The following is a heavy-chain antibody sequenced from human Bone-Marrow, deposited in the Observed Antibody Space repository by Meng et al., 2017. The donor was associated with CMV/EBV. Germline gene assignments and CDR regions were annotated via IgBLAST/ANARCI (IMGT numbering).Heavy chain of an antibody. D-gene: IGHD3-3*02. Sequence: GESLKISCAASGFTFSNAWMSWVRQAPGKGLEWVGRIKSKTDGGTTDYAAPVRGRFSISRDDSYNTLYLQMNGLKTEDTAIYYCATDRPEVLAQIDFWGQGTLVTVSS. V-gene: IGHV3-15*01. J-gene: IGHJ4*02. CDR1: GFTFSNAW. CDR2: IKSKTDGGTT. CDR3: ATDRPEVLAQIDF.